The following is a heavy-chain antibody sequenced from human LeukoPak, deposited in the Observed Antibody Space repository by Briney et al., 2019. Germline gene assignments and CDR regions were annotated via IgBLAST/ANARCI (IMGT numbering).Heavy chain of an antibody. CDR1: GGTFSGYA. CDR3: ARHPRAHPFDY. V-gene: IGHV1-69*01. J-gene: IGHJ4*02. CDR2: FFPMFGTA. Sequence: SVKVSCEASGGTFSGYAISWVRPGPEPGLEWMGGFFPMFGTANYAQKHQGRVTISADESTSTAYMELSSLRSEDTAVYYCARHPRAHPFDYWGQGTLVTVSS.